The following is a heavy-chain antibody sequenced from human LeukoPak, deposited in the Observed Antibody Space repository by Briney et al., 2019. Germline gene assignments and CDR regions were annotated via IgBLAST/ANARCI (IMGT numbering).Heavy chain of an antibody. D-gene: IGHD3-3*01. V-gene: IGHV3-48*01. CDR3: ARSPEWFADY. J-gene: IGHJ4*02. CDR1: GFNFNGYS. Sequence: PGGSLRLSCAASGFNFNGYSMNWVRQAPGKGLEWISYMTSDSNTIYYADSVRGRFTISRDNAKKSVYLELSNLRADDTAMYYCARSPEWFADYWGQGTLVTVSS. CDR2: MTSDSNTI.